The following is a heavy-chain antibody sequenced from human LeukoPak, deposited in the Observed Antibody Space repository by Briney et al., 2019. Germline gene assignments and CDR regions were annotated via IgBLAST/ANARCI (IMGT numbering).Heavy chain of an antibody. J-gene: IGHJ4*02. CDR1: GYTFTNYT. CDR2: ISAYNGNT. D-gene: IGHD6-19*01. Sequence: ASVKVSCKASGYTFTNYTVTWVRQAPGQGLEWMGWISAYNGNTNYAQKLQGRVTMTTDTSTSTAYMELRSLRSDDTAVYYCARGEGSGWYDWGYYFDYWGQGTLVTVSS. CDR3: ARGEGSGWYDWGYYFDY. V-gene: IGHV1-18*01.